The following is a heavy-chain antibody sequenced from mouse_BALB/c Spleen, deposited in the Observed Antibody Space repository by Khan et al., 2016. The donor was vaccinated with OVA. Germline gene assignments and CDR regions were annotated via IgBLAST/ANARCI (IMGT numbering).Heavy chain of an antibody. Sequence: EVELVESGGGLVKPGGSLKLSCAASGFTFSSYTMSWVRQTPEKRLAWVANISRGSTYKYFTDSVKGRFTISRDNAKHNLYLQMSRLKSEDPALYYCTRDGNDAHGFFDYWGAGTTVTVSA. V-gene: IGHV5-6-4*01. CDR3: TRDGNDAHGFFDY. J-gene: IGHJ1*01. CDR1: GFTFSSYT. D-gene: IGHD2-2*01. CDR2: ISRGSTYK.